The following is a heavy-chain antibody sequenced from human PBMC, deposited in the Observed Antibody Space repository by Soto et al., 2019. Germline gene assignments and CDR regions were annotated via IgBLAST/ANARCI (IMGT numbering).Heavy chain of an antibody. Sequence: ASVKVSCKASGGTFSSYAISWVRQAPGQGLEWMGGINPNSGDTEYAQNFQGRVTMTRDTSFNLVYMEMSGLMSDDTAVYYCARDARGTRGFDEMDIWGQGTTVTVS. J-gene: IGHJ6*02. CDR3: ARDARGTRGFDEMDI. V-gene: IGHV1-2*02. D-gene: IGHD3-9*01. CDR1: GGTFSSYA. CDR2: INPNSGDT.